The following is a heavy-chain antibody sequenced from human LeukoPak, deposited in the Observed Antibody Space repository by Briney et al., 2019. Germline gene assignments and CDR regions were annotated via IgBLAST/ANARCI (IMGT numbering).Heavy chain of an antibody. D-gene: IGHD3-16*01. J-gene: IGHJ6*02. CDR2: INHNGNVN. V-gene: IGHV3-7*03. Sequence: GGSLRLSCAASGFTFSSYSMNWARQAPGKGLEWAASINHNGNVNYYVDSVKGRFTISRDNAKNSLHLQMSNLRAEDTAVYFCARGGGLDVWGQGATVTVSS. CDR1: GFTFSSYS. CDR3: ARGGGLDV.